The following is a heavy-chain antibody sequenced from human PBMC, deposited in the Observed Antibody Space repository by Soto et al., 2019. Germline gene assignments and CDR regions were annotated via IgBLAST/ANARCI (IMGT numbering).Heavy chain of an antibody. V-gene: IGHV1-46*01. CDR2: INPSGGST. Sequence: GASVKVSCKASGYTFTSYYMHWVRQAPGQGLEWMGIINPSGGSTSYAQKFQGRVTMTRDTSTSTVYMELSSLRSDDTAVYYCAREGIAVAGYGYWGQGTLVTVSS. J-gene: IGHJ4*02. D-gene: IGHD6-19*01. CDR3: AREGIAVAGYGY. CDR1: GYTFTSYY.